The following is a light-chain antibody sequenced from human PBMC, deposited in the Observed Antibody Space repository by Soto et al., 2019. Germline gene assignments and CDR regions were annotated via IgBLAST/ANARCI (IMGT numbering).Light chain of an antibody. CDR1: SPNIGTNT. V-gene: IGLV1-44*01. Sequence: QSVLTQPPSASGAPGQRVTISCSGSSPNIGTNTVNWYQQLPGTAPKLLIYTNNQRPSGVPDRFSGSKSGTSASLAISGLQSEDEADYYCAAWDDSLHGMIFGGGTQLTVL. CDR3: AAWDDSLHGMI. CDR2: TNN. J-gene: IGLJ2*01.